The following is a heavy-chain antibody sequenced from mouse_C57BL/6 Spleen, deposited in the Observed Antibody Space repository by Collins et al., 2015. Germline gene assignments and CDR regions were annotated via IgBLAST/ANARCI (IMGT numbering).Heavy chain of an antibody. CDR1: GYTFTSYW. V-gene: IGHV1-52*01. CDR2: IDPSDSET. D-gene: IGHD2-3*01. J-gene: IGHJ4*01. Sequence: QVQLQQPGAELVRPGSSVKLSCKASGYTFTSYWMHWVKQRPIQGLEWIGNIDPSDSETHYNQKFKDKATLTVDKSSSTAYMQLSSLTSKDSAVYYCARSYDNYAMDYWGQGTSVTVSS. CDR3: ARSYDNYAMDY.